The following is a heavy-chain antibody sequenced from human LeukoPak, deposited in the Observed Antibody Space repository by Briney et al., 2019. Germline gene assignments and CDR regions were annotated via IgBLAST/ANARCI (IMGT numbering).Heavy chain of an antibody. D-gene: IGHD2-15*01. CDR2: ISYDGSNK. J-gene: IGHJ5*02. Sequence: PGGSLRLSCAASGFTFSSYGMHWVRQAPGKGLEWVAVISYDGSNKYYADSVKGRFTISRDNAKNSLYLQMNSLRAEDTAVYYCARGYCSGGSCYAGYNWFDPWGQGTLVTVSS. CDR3: ARGYCSGGSCYAGYNWFDP. CDR1: GFTFSSYG. V-gene: IGHV3-30*03.